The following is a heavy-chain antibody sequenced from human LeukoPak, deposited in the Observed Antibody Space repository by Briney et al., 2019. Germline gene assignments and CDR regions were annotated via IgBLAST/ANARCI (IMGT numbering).Heavy chain of an antibody. J-gene: IGHJ5*02. CDR3: ASLDTAKQPLANH. Sequence: GGSLRLSCAASGFTFSSYWMSWVRQAPGKGLEWVANIREERGQEYYVDSVKGRFTISKNSAKNSLYLQMNTLRVEDAAMYYCASLDTAKQPLANHWGQGTLVTVSS. V-gene: IGHV3-7*03. CDR2: IREERGQE. D-gene: IGHD5-18*01. CDR1: GFTFSSYW.